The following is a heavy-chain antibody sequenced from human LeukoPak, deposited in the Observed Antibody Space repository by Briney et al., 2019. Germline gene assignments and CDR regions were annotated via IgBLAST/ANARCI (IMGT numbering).Heavy chain of an antibody. D-gene: IGHD6-13*01. CDR3: ARTTGSGYSSSWYVY. CDR2: IWYGGSNK. CDR1: GFTFSSYG. Sequence: GGSLRLSCAASGFTFSSYGMHWVRQAPGKGLEGVAVIWYGGSNKYYADSVKGRFTISRDNSKNTLYLQMNSLRAEDTAVYYCARTTGSGYSSSWYVYWGQGTLVTVSS. V-gene: IGHV3-33*08. J-gene: IGHJ4*02.